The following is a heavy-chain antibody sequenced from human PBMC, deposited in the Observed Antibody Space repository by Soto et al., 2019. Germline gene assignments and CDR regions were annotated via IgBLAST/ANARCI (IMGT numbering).Heavy chain of an antibody. J-gene: IGHJ6*02. V-gene: IGHV1-69*06. CDR3: ARNRLVGAKRNYYYYGMDV. CDR2: IIPIFGTA. CDR1: GVSYSGYS. Sequence: GVSYSGYSTCWARHDPRQGLEWMGGIIPIFGTANYAQKFQGRVTITAEKSTSTAYMELSSLRSEDTVVYYWARNRLVGAKRNYYYYGMDVWGQGFTV. D-gene: IGHD1-26*01.